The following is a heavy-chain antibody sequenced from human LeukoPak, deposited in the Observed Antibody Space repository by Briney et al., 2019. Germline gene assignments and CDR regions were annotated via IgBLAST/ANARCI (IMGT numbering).Heavy chain of an antibody. CDR2: IYIGGST. CDR3: ARDRGKPPYYDFWSGPGLV. CDR1: GFTVSIDY. D-gene: IGHD3-3*01. J-gene: IGHJ6*02. Sequence: VGSLSLSCAPSGFTVSIDYMSWGRHAPAEGLECGSGIYIGGSTYYADSVKGRFTISRDNSKNTLYLQMNSLRAEDTAVYYCARDRGKPPYYDFWSGPGLVWGQGTTVTVSS. V-gene: IGHV3-66*01.